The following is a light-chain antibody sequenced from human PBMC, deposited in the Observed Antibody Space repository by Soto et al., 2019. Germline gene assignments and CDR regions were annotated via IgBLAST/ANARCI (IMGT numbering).Light chain of an antibody. CDR2: EGS. Sequence: QSVLTQPASVSGSPGQSITISCTGTSSDVGSYNLVSWYQQHPDKAPKLMIYEGSERPSGVSNRFSGSKSGNTASLTISGLQPEDEADYYCCSYGGSSTWVFGEGTTLTVL. V-gene: IGLV2-23*01. CDR3: CSYGGSSTWV. CDR1: SSDVGSYNL. J-gene: IGLJ3*02.